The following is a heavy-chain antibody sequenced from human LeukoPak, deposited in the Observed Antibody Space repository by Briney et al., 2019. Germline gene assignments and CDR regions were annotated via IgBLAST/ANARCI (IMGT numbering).Heavy chain of an antibody. V-gene: IGHV4-59*01. CDR3: ARSYDSRLFAGMDV. Sequence: SETLSLTCTVPGGSISSYYWSWIRQPPGKGLEWIGYIYYSGSTNYNPSLKSRVTISVDTSKNQFSLKLSSVTAADTAVYYCARSYDSRLFAGMDVWGQGTTVTVSS. J-gene: IGHJ6*02. D-gene: IGHD3-22*01. CDR1: GGSISSYY. CDR2: IYYSGST.